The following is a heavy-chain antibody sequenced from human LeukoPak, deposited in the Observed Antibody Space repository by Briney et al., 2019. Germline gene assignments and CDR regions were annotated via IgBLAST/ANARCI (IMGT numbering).Heavy chain of an antibody. D-gene: IGHD2-2*01. CDR3: ARSIVVVPAGDY. J-gene: IGHJ4*02. Sequence: GASVKVSYKASGYTFTSYGISWVRQAPGQGLAWMGWISAYNGNTNYAQKLQGRVTMTTDTSTSTAYMELRSLGSDDTAVYYCARSIVVVPAGDYWGQGTLVTVSS. V-gene: IGHV1-18*01. CDR2: ISAYNGNT. CDR1: GYTFTSYG.